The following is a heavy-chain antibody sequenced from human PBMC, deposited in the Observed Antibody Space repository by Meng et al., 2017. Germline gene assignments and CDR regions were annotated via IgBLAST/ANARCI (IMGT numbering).Heavy chain of an antibody. CDR1: GFTFSSYG. CDR2: IWYDGSNK. CDR3: TRELWFGNPFDI. J-gene: IGHJ3*02. Sequence: GRSLKISCAASGFTFSSYGMHWVRQAPGKGLEWVAVIWYDGSNKYYADSVKGRFTISRDNSKNTLYLQMNSLRAEDTAVYYCTRELWFGNPFDIWGQGTMVTVSS. D-gene: IGHD3-10*01. V-gene: IGHV3-33*01.